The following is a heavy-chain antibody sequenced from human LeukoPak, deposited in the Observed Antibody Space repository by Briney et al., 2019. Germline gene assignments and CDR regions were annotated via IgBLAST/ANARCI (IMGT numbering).Heavy chain of an antibody. D-gene: IGHD1-1*01. J-gene: IGHJ6*04. CDR2: ISSSGSTI. CDR1: GFTFSSYE. V-gene: IGHV3-48*03. CDR3: ARAGEMRYMDP. Sequence: GESLRLSCAASGFTFSSYEMNWVRQAPGKGLEWVSYISSSGSTIYYADSVKGRFTISRDNARNSLFLQMNSLRADDTAIYYCARAGEMRYMDPWGKGTAVTVSS.